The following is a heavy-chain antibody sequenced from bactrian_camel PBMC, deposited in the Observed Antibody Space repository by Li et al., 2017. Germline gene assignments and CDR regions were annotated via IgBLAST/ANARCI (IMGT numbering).Heavy chain of an antibody. Sequence: HVQLVESGGGSVQAGGSLRLSCVASGYSSVTHCVGWFRQRPGKEREGVAAIDSYGDTTYGDSVKGRFTISRDNAKDTLYLQMNSLKIEDTAVYYCALGSSRQATMTARKGDPGHRL. CDR2: IDSYGDT. V-gene: IGHV3S53*01. D-gene: IGHD3*01. J-gene: IGHJ4*01. CDR1: GYSSVTHC.